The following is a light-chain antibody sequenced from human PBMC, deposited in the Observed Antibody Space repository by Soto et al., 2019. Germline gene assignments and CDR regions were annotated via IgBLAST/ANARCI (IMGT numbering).Light chain of an antibody. J-gene: IGKJ2*01. CDR1: QSVSSY. CDR2: DAS. Sequence: EIVLTQSPATLSLSPGERATLSCRASQSVSSYLAWYQQKPGQAPRLLIYDASNRATGIPARFSGSGSGTDFTLTISSLEPEDFAVYYCQQRSNWQDTFRQGTKLEIK. CDR3: QQRSNWQDT. V-gene: IGKV3-11*01.